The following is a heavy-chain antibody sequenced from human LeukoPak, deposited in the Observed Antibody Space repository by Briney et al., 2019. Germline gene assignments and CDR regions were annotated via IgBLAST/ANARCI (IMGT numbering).Heavy chain of an antibody. Sequence: SVKVSCKASGGTFSSYAISWVRQAPGQGLEWMGGIIPIFGTANYAQKFQGRVTITADESTSTAYMELRSLRSDDTAVYYCARDIAAAGNDAFDIWGQGTMVTVSS. V-gene: IGHV1-69*13. D-gene: IGHD6-13*01. CDR3: ARDIAAAGNDAFDI. CDR2: IIPIFGTA. CDR1: GGTFSSYA. J-gene: IGHJ3*02.